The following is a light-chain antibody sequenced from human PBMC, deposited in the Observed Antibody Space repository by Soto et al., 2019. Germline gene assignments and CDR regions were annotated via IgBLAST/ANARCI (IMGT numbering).Light chain of an antibody. Sequence: QSVLTQPASVSGSPGQSITISCTGTSSDVGGYNYVSWYQQHPGKAPKLTIYDVSNRPSGVSNRFSGSKSGNTASLTISGLQAEDEADYCCSSYTSSSTYVFGTGTKVTVL. J-gene: IGLJ1*01. CDR3: SSYTSSSTYV. V-gene: IGLV2-14*01. CDR2: DVS. CDR1: SSDVGGYNY.